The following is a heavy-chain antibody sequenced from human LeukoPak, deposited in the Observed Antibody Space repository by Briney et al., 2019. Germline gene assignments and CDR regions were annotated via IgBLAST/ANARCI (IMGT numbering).Heavy chain of an antibody. CDR3: AKVAGATPRYYGMDV. CDR1: EFTFSSYA. V-gene: IGHV3-23*01. D-gene: IGHD1-26*01. CDR2: ISGSGGST. J-gene: IGHJ6*02. Sequence: GGSLRLSCAASEFTFSSYAMSWVRQAPGKGLEWVSAISGSGGSTYYADSVKGRFTISRDNSKNTLYLQMNSLRAEDTAVYYCAKVAGATPRYYGMDVWGQGTTVTVSS.